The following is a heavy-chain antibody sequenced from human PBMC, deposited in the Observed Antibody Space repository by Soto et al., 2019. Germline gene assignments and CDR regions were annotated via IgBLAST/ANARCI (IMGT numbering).Heavy chain of an antibody. J-gene: IGHJ5*02. Sequence: GGSLRLSCAASGFTFSSYGMHWARQAPGKGLEWVAVIWYDGSNKYYADSVKGRFTISRDNSKNTLYLQMNSLRAEDTAVYYCARDREQQLVYNWFDPWGQGTLVTVSS. D-gene: IGHD6-13*01. V-gene: IGHV3-33*01. CDR3: ARDREQQLVYNWFDP. CDR2: IWYDGSNK. CDR1: GFTFSSYG.